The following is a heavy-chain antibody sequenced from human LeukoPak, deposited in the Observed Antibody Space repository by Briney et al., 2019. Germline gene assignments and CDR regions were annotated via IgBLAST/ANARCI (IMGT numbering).Heavy chain of an antibody. CDR1: VYTFTTYY. Sequence: ASVNVSFKTSVYTFTTYYIHWVRQAPGQGLEWLGIINPSGGTTTYAQKFQGRVTMTRDTSTSTVYMELNTLRSEDTAVYYCARGSNYYYDVTADYPRYWGQGTLVTVSS. CDR3: ARGSNYYYDVTADYPRY. V-gene: IGHV1-46*01. J-gene: IGHJ4*02. CDR2: INPSGGTT. D-gene: IGHD3-22*01.